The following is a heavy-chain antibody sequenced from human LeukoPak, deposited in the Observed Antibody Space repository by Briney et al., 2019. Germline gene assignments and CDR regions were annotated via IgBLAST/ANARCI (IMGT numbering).Heavy chain of an antibody. J-gene: IGHJ4*02. CDR1: GGTFSSYA. D-gene: IGHD4-17*01. V-gene: IGHV1-69*13. CDR3: ARDWTTVTTSDY. Sequence: SVKVSCKASGGTFSSYAISWVRQAPGQGLEWMGGIIPIFGTANYAQKFQGRVTITADESTSTAYMELSSLRSEDTAVYYCARDWTTVTTSDYWGQGTLVTVSS. CDR2: IIPIFGTA.